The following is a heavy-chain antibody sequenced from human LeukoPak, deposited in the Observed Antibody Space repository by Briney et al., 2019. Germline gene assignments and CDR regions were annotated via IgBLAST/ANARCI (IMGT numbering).Heavy chain of an antibody. V-gene: IGHV4-34*01. CDR2: INHTGST. CDR3: ARGRGYSSSWYGQ. CDR1: GGSISGYF. D-gene: IGHD6-13*01. J-gene: IGHJ5*02. Sequence: SETLSLTCTVSGGSISGYFWSWIRQPPGKGLEWIGEINHTGSTNYNPSTKSRVIISAGTSKNQFSLNLSSVTAADTAVYYCARGRGYSSSWYGQWGQGTLVTVSS.